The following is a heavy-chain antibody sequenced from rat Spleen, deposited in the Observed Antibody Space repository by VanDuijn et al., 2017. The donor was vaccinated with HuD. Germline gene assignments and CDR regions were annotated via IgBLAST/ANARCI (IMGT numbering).Heavy chain of an antibody. Sequence: EVQLVESGGGLVQPGRSLKLSCAASGFSFSDHYMAWVRQAPTKGLEWVASISYDGGNTYYRDSVKGRFTISRDNAKNTQYLQMDSLRSEDTATYYCARRAYYDGTLVYWYFDFWGPGTMVTVSS. D-gene: IGHD1-12*02. CDR1: GFSFSDHY. CDR3: ARRAYYDGTLVYWYFDF. V-gene: IGHV5-20*01. CDR2: ISYDGGNT. J-gene: IGHJ1*01.